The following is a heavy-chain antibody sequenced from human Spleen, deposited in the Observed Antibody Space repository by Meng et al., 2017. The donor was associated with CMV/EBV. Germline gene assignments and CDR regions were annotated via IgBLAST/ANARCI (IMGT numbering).Heavy chain of an antibody. CDR2: MNPNSGNT. J-gene: IGHJ6*04. CDR1: GYTFTDYY. Sequence: ASVKVSCKASGYTFTDYYIHWVRQAPGQGLEWMGWMNPNSGNTGYAQKFQGRVTMTRNTSISTAYMELSTLRSEDTAVYYCARAGDKIDQYDFWSGFGQGPQGMDVWGEGTTVTVSS. CDR3: ARAGDKIDQYDFWSGFGQGPQGMDV. D-gene: IGHD3-3*01. V-gene: IGHV1-8*02.